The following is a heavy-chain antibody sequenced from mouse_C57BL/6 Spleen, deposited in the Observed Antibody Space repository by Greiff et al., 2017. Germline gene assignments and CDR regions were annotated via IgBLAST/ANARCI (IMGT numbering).Heavy chain of an antibody. CDR3: ARKGDYDVGAMDY. D-gene: IGHD2-4*01. J-gene: IGHJ4*01. CDR2: IYPGDGDT. V-gene: IGHV1-82*01. CDR1: GYAFSSSW. Sequence: QVQLQQSGPELVKPGASVKISCKASGYAFSSSWMNWVKQRPGKGLEWIGRIYPGDGDTNYNGTFKGTATLTTDKSSSTAYMQLISLTSEDSAVNFCARKGDYDVGAMDYWGQGTSVTVSS.